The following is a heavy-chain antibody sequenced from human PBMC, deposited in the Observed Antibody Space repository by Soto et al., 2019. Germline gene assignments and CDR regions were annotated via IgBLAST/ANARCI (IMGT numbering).Heavy chain of an antibody. J-gene: IGHJ4*02. CDR3: AIAGGYCSSTSYRTPFVWGSYRRDY. Sequence: EVQLLESGGGLVQPGGSLRLSCAASGFTFSSYAMSWVRQAPGKGLEWVSAISGSGGSTYYADSVKGRFTISRDNSKNTLYLQMNSLRAEDTAVYYCAIAGGYCSSTSYRTPFVWGSYRRDYWGQGTLVTVSS. CDR2: ISGSGGST. V-gene: IGHV3-23*01. D-gene: IGHD2-2*01. CDR1: GFTFSSYA.